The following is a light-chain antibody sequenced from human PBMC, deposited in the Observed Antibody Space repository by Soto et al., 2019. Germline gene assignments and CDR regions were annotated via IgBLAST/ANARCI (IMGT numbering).Light chain of an antibody. CDR1: SSDVGGYNV. Sequence: QSALPQPRSVSGSPGQSVTISCTGTSSDVGGYNVVSWYQQHPGKAPKLMIYDVSKRPSGVPDRFSGSKSGNTASLTISCLQAEDEADYYCCSYVGSYTWVVGPGTKVTVL. CDR3: CSYVGSYTWV. V-gene: IGLV2-11*01. J-gene: IGLJ1*01. CDR2: DVS.